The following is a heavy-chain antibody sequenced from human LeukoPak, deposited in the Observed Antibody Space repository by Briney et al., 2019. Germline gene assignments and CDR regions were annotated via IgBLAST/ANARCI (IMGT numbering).Heavy chain of an antibody. D-gene: IGHD3-16*01. J-gene: IGHJ4*02. CDR1: GGTFSNFF. CDR2: IIPILGTV. V-gene: IGHV1-69*11. CDR3: ARAQGGLGFDT. Sequence: ASVKVSCKFSGGTFSNFFINWVRQTPGQGLEWMGMIIPILGTVTYAQKFQGRGTMTAGASTSTAYMELTSLRSEDTAIYYCARAQGGLGFDTWGQGTLVTVSS.